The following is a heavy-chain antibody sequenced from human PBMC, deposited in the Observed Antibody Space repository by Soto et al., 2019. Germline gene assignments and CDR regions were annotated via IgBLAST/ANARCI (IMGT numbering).Heavy chain of an antibody. J-gene: IGHJ4*02. D-gene: IGHD3-10*01. V-gene: IGHV4-39*01. CDR2: IFYSGTT. CDR1: GGSISGSSYY. CDR3: ESSESYDQSDY. Sequence: KPSETLSLTCTVSGGSISGSSYYWGWIRQPPGKGLEWIGNIFYSGTTYYNPSLKSRVTISVDTSKNQFSLKLRSVTAADTAVYYCESSESYDQSDYWGQGTLVTVSS.